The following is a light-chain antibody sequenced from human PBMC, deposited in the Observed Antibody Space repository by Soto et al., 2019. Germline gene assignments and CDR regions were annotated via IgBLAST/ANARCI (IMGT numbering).Light chain of an antibody. CDR1: SSNIGRNT. Sequence: QSELTQPPSASGSPGQRVTISCSGSSSNIGRNTVNWYQQLPGTAPKLLIYSHNQRPSGVPDRFSGCKSGPSASLAISGLQSEDEADYYCAAWDDRLTGLYVFGAGPKVTVL. CDR3: AAWDDRLTGLYV. CDR2: SHN. J-gene: IGLJ1*01. V-gene: IGLV1-44*01.